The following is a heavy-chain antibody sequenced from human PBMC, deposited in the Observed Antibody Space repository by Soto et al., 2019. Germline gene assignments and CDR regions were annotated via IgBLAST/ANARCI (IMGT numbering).Heavy chain of an antibody. D-gene: IGHD3-22*01. CDR3: ARDQYYYDSSGYYRTFDI. J-gene: IGHJ3*02. V-gene: IGHV3-11*06. CDR2: LSKGSGRDT. Sequence: PGGSLRLSCAASGFIFRDWFMSWIRQAPGKGLEWISYLSKGSGRDTHYADSVKGRFTISRDNAMNSLYLQMNSLRAEDTAVYYCARDQYYYDSSGYYRTFDIWGQGTMVTVSS. CDR1: GFIFRDWF.